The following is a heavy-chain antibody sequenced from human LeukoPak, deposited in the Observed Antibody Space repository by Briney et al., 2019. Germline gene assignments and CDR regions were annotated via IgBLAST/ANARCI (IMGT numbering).Heavy chain of an antibody. CDR3: ARNSSGNYFDY. D-gene: IGHD1-26*01. CDR1: GNSISNTYY. J-gene: IGHJ4*02. V-gene: IGHV4-38-2*01. CDR2: IYNSGST. Sequence: ASETLSLTCAVSGNSISNTYYWGWIRQPPGEELEWIGSIYNSGSTHYNPSLKSRVTISVDTSKNQFSLKLSSVTAADTAVYYCARNSSGNYFDYWGQGTLVTVSS.